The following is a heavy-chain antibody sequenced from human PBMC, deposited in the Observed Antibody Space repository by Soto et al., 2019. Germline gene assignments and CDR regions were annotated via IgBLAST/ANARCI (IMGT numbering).Heavy chain of an antibody. Sequence: GGSLRLSCAASGFTFSTYSMNWVRQAPGKGLGWVSSISSSSSYIYYADSVKGRFTISRDNAKNALYLQMNSLRAEDTAVYYCARHPERIAQIGWFDPWGQGTLVTVSS. D-gene: IGHD6-13*01. CDR3: ARHPERIAQIGWFDP. J-gene: IGHJ5*02. CDR1: GFTFSTYS. CDR2: ISSSSSYI. V-gene: IGHV3-21*01.